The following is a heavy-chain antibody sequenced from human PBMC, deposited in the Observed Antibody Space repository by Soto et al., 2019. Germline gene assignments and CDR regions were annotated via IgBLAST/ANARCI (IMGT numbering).Heavy chain of an antibody. CDR3: ARGDYGGNSFYYYYGMDV. J-gene: IGHJ6*02. Sequence: ASVKVSCKASGGTFSSYAISWVRQAPGQGLEWMGGIIPIFGTANYAQKFQGRVTITADESTSTAYMELSSLRSEDTAVYYCARGDYGGNSFYYYYGMDVWGQGTTVTVSS. CDR1: GGTFSSYA. D-gene: IGHD4-17*01. V-gene: IGHV1-69*13. CDR2: IIPIFGTA.